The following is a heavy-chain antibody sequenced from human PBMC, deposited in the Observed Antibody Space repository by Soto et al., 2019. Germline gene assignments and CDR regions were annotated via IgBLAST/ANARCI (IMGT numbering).Heavy chain of an antibody. V-gene: IGHV3-23*01. J-gene: IGHJ5*02. CDR2: ISGSGGST. CDR3: AQGSGYSYSYTLWFDP. D-gene: IGHD5-18*01. CDR1: GFTFRSYA. Sequence: GGSQRLSCAASGFTFRSYAMSWVRQAPGKGLEWVSDISGSGGSTYHTDSVKGRFIISRDNSKNTLYLQMNSLRAEDTAVYYCAQGSGYSYSYTLWFDPWGQGTLVTVSS.